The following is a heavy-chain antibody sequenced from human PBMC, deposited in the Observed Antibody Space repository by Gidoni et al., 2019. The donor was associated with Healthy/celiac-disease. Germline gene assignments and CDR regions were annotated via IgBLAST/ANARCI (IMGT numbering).Heavy chain of an antibody. D-gene: IGHD3-3*01. Sequence: EVQLVESGGGLVQPGRSLRLSCAASGFTFDAYAMHWVRQAPGKGLEWVSGISWNSGSIGYADSVKGRFTISRDNAKNSLYLQMNSLRAEDTALYYCAKGIFGVVIGLFDYWGQGTLVTVSS. CDR2: ISWNSGSI. CDR3: AKGIFGVVIGLFDY. V-gene: IGHV3-9*01. CDR1: GFTFDAYA. J-gene: IGHJ4*02.